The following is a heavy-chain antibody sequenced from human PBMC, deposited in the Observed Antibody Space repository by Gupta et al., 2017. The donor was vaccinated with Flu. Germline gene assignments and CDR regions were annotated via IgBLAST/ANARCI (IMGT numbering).Heavy chain of an antibody. Sequence: QVQLVQSGAEVKKPGASVKVSCKASGYTFTGYYMHWVRQAPGQGLEWMGWINPNSGGTNYAQKFQGRVTMTRDTSISTAYMELSRLRSDDTAVYYCARGDQNYYDSSADGPGWIYYFDYWGQGTLVTVSS. V-gene: IGHV1-2*02. CDR1: GYTFTGYY. J-gene: IGHJ4*02. CDR3: ARGDQNYYDSSADGPGWIYYFDY. D-gene: IGHD3-22*01. CDR2: INPNSGGT.